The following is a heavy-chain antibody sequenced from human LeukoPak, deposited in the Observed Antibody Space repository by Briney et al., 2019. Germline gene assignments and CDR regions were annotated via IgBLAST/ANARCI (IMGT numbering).Heavy chain of an antibody. D-gene: IGHD3-10*01. J-gene: IGHJ4*02. CDR2: IYPGDSDT. CDR3: ANIGASKAIDY. V-gene: IGHV5-51*01. Sequence: GESLKISCKGSGSSFNNHWIGWVRQMPGKGLEWMGIIYPGDSDTRYSPSFQGQVTISADKSISTAYVQWSSLKASDTAMYYCANIGASKAIDYWGQGTLVTVSS. CDR1: GSSFNNHW.